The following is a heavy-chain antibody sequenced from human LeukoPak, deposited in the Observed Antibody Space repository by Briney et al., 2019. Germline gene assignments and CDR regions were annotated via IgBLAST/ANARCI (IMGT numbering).Heavy chain of an antibody. D-gene: IGHD3-22*01. CDR2: MNPNTGRT. J-gene: IGHJ4*02. CDR3: ARLSQTPDYYSNGGYYYLGY. CDR1: RYTFTSYD. Sequence: ASVKVSCKASRYTFTSYDINWVREAAGQGLEWMGGMNPNTGRTGFAQKFQDRLTMTRDTSISTAYMELSRLRSEDTAVYYCARLSQTPDYYSNGGYYYLGYWGQGTPVTVSS. V-gene: IGHV1-8*01.